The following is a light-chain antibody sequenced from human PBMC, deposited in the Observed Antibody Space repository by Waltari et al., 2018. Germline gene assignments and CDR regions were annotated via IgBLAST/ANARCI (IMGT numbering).Light chain of an antibody. CDR2: DTS. Sequence: EIVLRQSPATLSLSPGERATLSCKASRSISPYLAWYQQRPGQAPRLLINDTSTRAPGIPARFSGSGSVTDFTLTISSLEPEDFAVYYCQQRSNSFTFGPGTRVDI. CDR1: RSISPY. CDR3: QQRSNSFT. V-gene: IGKV3-11*01. J-gene: IGKJ3*01.